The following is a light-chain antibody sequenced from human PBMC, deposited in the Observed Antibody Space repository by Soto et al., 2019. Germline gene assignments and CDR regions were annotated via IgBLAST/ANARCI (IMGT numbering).Light chain of an antibody. V-gene: IGKV1D-12*01. CDR2: GAS. CDR1: QGISTW. Sequence: DIQLTQSPSSVSASVGDSVTISCRASQGISTWLAWYQQKAGKAPKLLIYGASRLLNGVPSRFSGSVSGTYFTLPISSLQPEDFATYYCQQTDGFPRTFGQGTTVEIK. J-gene: IGKJ1*01. CDR3: QQTDGFPRT.